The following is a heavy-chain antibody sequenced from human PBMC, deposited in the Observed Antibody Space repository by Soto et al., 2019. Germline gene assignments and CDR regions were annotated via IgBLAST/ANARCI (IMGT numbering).Heavy chain of an antibody. CDR2: IKTDGSST. J-gene: IGHJ4*02. CDR3: AKREGNTFGLFH. V-gene: IGHV3-74*01. CDR1: GFTFSAYW. D-gene: IGHD5-18*01. Sequence: EVQLVGSGGGLVQPGGSLRLSCAASGFTFSAYWIHWVRQAPEKGLEWVSRIKTDGSSTDYADSVKGRFTISRDNAKNILYLQMDSLRVEDTAVYYCAKREGNTFGLFHWGQGTLVTVSS.